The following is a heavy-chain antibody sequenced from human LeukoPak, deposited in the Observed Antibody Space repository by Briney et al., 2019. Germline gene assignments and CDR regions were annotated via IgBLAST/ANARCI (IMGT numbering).Heavy chain of an antibody. Sequence: GASVKVSCKASGYTFTGYYMHWVRQAPGQGLDWMGWINPNSGGTNYAQKFQGRVTMTRDTSISTAYMELSRLRSDDTAVYYCARGLTMVRGRGWFDPWGQGTLVTVSS. V-gene: IGHV1-2*02. CDR3: ARGLTMVRGRGWFDP. J-gene: IGHJ5*02. CDR2: INPNSGGT. D-gene: IGHD3-10*01. CDR1: GYTFTGYY.